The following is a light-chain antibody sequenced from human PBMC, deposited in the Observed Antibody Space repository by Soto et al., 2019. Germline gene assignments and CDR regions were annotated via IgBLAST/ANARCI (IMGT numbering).Light chain of an antibody. CDR1: SSDIGAYNF. Sequence: QSVLTQPRSVSGSPGQSVTSSCTGTSSDIGAYNFVFWYQQHPGKAPKLIVSDVSERPSGVHDRFSGSKSGNTASLTISGLQPEDEADYHCCSYAGSYSVVFGGGTKLTVL. CDR3: CSYAGSYSVV. J-gene: IGLJ2*01. V-gene: IGLV2-11*01. CDR2: DVS.